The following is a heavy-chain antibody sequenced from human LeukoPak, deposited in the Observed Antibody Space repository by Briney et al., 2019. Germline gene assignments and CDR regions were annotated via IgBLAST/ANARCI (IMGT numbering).Heavy chain of an antibody. J-gene: IGHJ4*02. CDR2: IYNSGST. CDR1: SGSISIYY. V-gene: IGHV4-59*08. Sequence: SETLSLTCTVSSGSISIYYWSWIRQPPGKGLEWIGYIYNSGSTNYNPSLKSRVTISVDTSKNQFSLNLGSVTAADTAVYYCARDFGDYRVDYWGQGTLVTVSS. CDR3: ARDFGDYRVDY. D-gene: IGHD4-17*01.